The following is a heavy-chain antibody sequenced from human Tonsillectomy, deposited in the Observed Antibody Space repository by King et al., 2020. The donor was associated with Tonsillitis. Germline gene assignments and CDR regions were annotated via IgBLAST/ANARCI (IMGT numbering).Heavy chain of an antibody. CDR2: IYSGGST. V-gene: IGHV3-66*01. J-gene: IGHJ6*02. CDR3: ARDEYYYDSSGYGNYYYYGMDV. CDR1: GFTFSSNY. D-gene: IGHD3-22*01. Sequence: VQLVESGGGLVQPGGSLRLSCAASGFTFSSNYMSWVRQAPGKGLEWVSVIYSGGSTYYADSVKGRFTISRDNSKNTLYLQMNSLRAEDTAVYYCARDEYYYDSSGYGNYYYYGMDVWGQGTTVTVSS.